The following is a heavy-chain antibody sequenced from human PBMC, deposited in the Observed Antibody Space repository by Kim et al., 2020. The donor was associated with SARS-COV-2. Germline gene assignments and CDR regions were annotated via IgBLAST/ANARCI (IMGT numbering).Heavy chain of an antibody. V-gene: IGHV6-1*01. CDR2: TYYRSKWYN. CDR1: GDSVSSNNAA. CDR3: ARATYSSSRVDY. J-gene: IGHJ4*02. D-gene: IGHD6-6*01. Sequence: SQTLSLTCAISGDSVSSNNAAWNWIRQSPSRGLEWLGRTYYRSKWYNDYAVSVKSRITINPDTAKNQFSLQLNSVTPEDTAVYYCARATYSSSRVDYWAREPWSPSPQ.